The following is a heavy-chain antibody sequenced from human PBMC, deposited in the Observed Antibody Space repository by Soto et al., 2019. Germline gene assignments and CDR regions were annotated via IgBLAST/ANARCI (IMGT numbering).Heavy chain of an antibody. CDR2: ISGSGGST. CDR3: TKSKYSNSWYYFDY. Sequence: GGSLRLSCAASGFTFSSYAMSWVRQAPGKGMEWVSAISGSGGSTYYSDSVKGRFTISRDNSKNTLYLQMNSLRAEDTALYCCTKSKYSNSWYYFDYWGQGTLVTVSS. D-gene: IGHD6-13*01. CDR1: GFTFSSYA. J-gene: IGHJ4*03. V-gene: IGHV3-23*01.